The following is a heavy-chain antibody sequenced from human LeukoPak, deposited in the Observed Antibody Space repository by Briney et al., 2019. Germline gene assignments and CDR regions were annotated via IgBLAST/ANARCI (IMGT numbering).Heavy chain of an antibody. Sequence: GGSLRLSCAASGFTFSSYGMHWVRQAPGKGLERVAFIRYDGSNKYYADSVKGRFTISRDNSKNTLYLQMNSLRAEDTAVYYCATNGGLGYCSGGSCLLIDYWGQGTLVTVSS. D-gene: IGHD2-15*01. J-gene: IGHJ4*02. CDR3: ATNGGLGYCSGGSCLLIDY. CDR1: GFTFSSYG. CDR2: IRYDGSNK. V-gene: IGHV3-30*02.